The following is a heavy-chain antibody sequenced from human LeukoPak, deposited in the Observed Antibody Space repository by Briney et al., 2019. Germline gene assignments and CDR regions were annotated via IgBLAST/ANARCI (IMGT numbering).Heavy chain of an antibody. CDR3: ASHITVIAVRAFDI. Sequence: PGGSLRLSCAASGFTFSTYWMSWVRQAPGKGVEWVATINQDGSEKYYVDSVKGRFTIPRDNPKNSHYLQMNSLRAEDTAVYYCASHITVIAVRAFDIWGQGTLVTVSS. CDR2: INQDGSEK. D-gene: IGHD3-22*01. CDR1: GFTFSTYW. V-gene: IGHV3-7*05. J-gene: IGHJ4*02.